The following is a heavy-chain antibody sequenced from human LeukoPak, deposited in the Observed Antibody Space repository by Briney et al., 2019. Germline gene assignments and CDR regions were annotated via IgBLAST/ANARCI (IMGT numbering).Heavy chain of an antibody. CDR1: GGSISTYY. Sequence: SETLSLTCTVSGGSISTYYWSWIRQPPGKGLEWIGYINYGGNAHYNPSLKSRVTISVDTSKNQFSLKLSSVTAADTAVYVCARRGCSGGNCSPGWFDPWGQGTLVTVSS. D-gene: IGHD2-15*01. CDR2: INYGGNA. J-gene: IGHJ5*02. V-gene: IGHV4-59*08. CDR3: ARRGCSGGNCSPGWFDP.